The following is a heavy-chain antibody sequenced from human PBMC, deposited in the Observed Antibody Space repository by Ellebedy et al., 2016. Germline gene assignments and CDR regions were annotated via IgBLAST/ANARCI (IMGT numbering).Heavy chain of an antibody. D-gene: IGHD1-14*01. Sequence: GGSLRLSCAASGLTFASYWMSWVRQAPGKGLEWVANIKQDGSEKYYVDSVKGRFTISRDNVKNSLYLQMNSLRAEDTAVYYCARAPPRAGHLYYFDYWGQGTLVTVSS. CDR3: ARAPPRAGHLYYFDY. CDR2: IKQDGSEK. V-gene: IGHV3-7*03. J-gene: IGHJ4*02. CDR1: GLTFASYW.